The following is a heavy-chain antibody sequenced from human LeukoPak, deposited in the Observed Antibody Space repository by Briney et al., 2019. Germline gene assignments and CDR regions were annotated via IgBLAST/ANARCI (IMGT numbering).Heavy chain of an antibody. CDR2: IYHSGST. CDR3: ARGSDSSDRAFDY. Sequence: SETLSLTCAVSGGSISSSNWWSWVRQPPGKGLEWIGEIYHSGSTNYNPSLKSRVTISVDKFKNQFSLKLSSVTAADTAVYYCARGSDSSDRAFDYWGQGTLVTVSS. D-gene: IGHD3-22*01. CDR1: GGSISSSNW. V-gene: IGHV4-4*02. J-gene: IGHJ4*02.